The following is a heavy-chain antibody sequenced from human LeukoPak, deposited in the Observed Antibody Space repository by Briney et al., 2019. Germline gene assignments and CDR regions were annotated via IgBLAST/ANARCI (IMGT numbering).Heavy chain of an antibody. V-gene: IGHV4-59*01. J-gene: IGHJ4*02. D-gene: IGHD1-1*01. CDR2: IFYSGNT. CDR3: ARAPTLYYFDP. Sequence: SETLSLTCTVSGGSISSYYWSWIRQPPGKGLEWIGYIFYSGNTSYHPSLKSRVTISLDTSKNQFSLKLTSVTAADTAIYYCARAPTLYYFDPGGQGTLVSVSS. CDR1: GGSISSYY.